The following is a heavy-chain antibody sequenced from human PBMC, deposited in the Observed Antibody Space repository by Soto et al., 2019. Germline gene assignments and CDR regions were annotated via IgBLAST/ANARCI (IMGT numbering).Heavy chain of an antibody. D-gene: IGHD1-26*01. V-gene: IGHV3-30-3*01. Sequence: QLQLVESGGGVVPPGRSLKLSCVASGLPFRNYAFHWVRQAPGKGLEWLAVMTDDRPEIYYADSVQGRFTISRDNSKNTLYLQMNSLRSEDTAVYYCSRQNTLGAATYFDYWGQGTLVTVSS. CDR3: SRQNTLGAATYFDY. CDR1: GLPFRNYA. CDR2: MTDDRPEI. J-gene: IGHJ4*02.